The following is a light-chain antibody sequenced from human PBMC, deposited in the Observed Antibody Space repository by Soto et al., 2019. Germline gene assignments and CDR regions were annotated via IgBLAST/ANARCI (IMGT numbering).Light chain of an antibody. J-gene: IGKJ1*01. CDR2: QVS. CDR1: QSLVYSDGNTY. Sequence: DIVLTQTPLSSPVTLGQPASISCRSSQSLVYSDGNTYLSWLQQRPGQPPRLLMYQVSNRFSGVPDRFSGSGAGTDFTLKISRVEAEDVGVYYCVQFSHFPRTFGQGTKVEIK. V-gene: IGKV2-24*01. CDR3: VQFSHFPRT.